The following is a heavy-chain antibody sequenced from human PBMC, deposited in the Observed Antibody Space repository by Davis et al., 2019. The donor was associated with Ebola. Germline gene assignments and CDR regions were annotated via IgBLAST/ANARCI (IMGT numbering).Heavy chain of an antibody. J-gene: IGHJ5*02. CDR1: GFTFDDYA. V-gene: IGHV3-9*01. Sequence: PGGSLRLSCAASGFTFDDYAMHWVRQAPGKGLEWVSGISWNSGSIGYADSVKGRFTISRDNAKNSLYLQMNSLRAEDTAVYFCARGRYSPNWFDPWGQGTLVTVSS. D-gene: IGHD3-9*01. CDR2: ISWNSGSI. CDR3: ARGRYSPNWFDP.